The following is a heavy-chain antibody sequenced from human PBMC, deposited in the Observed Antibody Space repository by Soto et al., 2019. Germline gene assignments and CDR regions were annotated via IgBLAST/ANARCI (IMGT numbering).Heavy chain of an antibody. Sequence: PGGSLRLSCAASGFTFSSYAMSWVRQAPGKGLEWVSAISGSGGSTYYADSVKGRFTISRDNSKNTLYLQMNSLRAEDTAVYYCAKDLSVLWFGELSDLNTFDYWGQGTLVTV. J-gene: IGHJ4*02. V-gene: IGHV3-23*01. D-gene: IGHD3-10*01. CDR2: ISGSGGST. CDR1: GFTFSSYA. CDR3: AKDLSVLWFGELSDLNTFDY.